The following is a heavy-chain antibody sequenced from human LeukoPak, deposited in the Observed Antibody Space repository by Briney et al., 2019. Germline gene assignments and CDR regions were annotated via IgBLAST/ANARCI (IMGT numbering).Heavy chain of an antibody. D-gene: IGHD3-3*01. J-gene: IGHJ5*02. V-gene: IGHV3-53*01. CDR2: IYSGGST. CDR1: GFTVSSNY. CDR3: ARGGTKPSGWFDP. Sequence: GGSLRLSCAASGFTVSSNYMSWVRQAPGKGLEWVSVIYSGGSTYYADSVKGRFTISRDNSKNTLYLQMNSLRAEDTAVYYCARGGTKPSGWFDPWGQGTLVTVSS.